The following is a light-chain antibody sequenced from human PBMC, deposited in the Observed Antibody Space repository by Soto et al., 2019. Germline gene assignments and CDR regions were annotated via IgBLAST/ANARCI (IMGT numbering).Light chain of an antibody. J-gene: IGKJ2*01. CDR2: GAS. V-gene: IGKV3-20*01. CDR1: HSVSSSY. CDR3: QQYGSSPYT. Sequence: EIVLTQSPGTLSLSPGERATLSCRASHSVSSSYLAWYQQKPGQAPRLLIYGASSRATGIPDRFSGSGSGKDFTLTISRLEPKDFAVYYCQQYGSSPYTFVQGTKLEIK.